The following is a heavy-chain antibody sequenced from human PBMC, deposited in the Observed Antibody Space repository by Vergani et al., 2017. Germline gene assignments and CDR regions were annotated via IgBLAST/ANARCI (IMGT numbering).Heavy chain of an antibody. CDR2: ISGSGGST. J-gene: IGHJ4*02. Sequence: EVQLLESGGGLVQPGGSLRLSCAASGFTFSSYAMSWVRQAPGKGLEWVSAISGSGGSTYYADSVKGRFTIARDNSKNTLYLQMNSLRSEDTAVYYCAKGGLSKVRGVMSYYCDYWGQGTLVTVSS. CDR1: GFTFSSYA. V-gene: IGHV3-23*01. CDR3: AKGGLSKVRGVMSYYCDY. D-gene: IGHD3-10*01.